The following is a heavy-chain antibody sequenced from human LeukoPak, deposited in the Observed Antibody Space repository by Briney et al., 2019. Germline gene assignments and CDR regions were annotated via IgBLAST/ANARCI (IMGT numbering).Heavy chain of an antibody. CDR1: GFTFSSYA. D-gene: IGHD3-10*01. CDR2: ISYDGSNK. J-gene: IGHJ6*02. Sequence: GGSLRLSCAASGFTFSSYAMHWVRQAPGKGLEWVAVISYDGSNKYYADSVKGRFTISRDNSKNTLYLQMNSLRAEDTAVYYCARESGFGALFPHCMDVWGQGTTVTVSS. V-gene: IGHV3-30-3*01. CDR3: ARESGFGALFPHCMDV.